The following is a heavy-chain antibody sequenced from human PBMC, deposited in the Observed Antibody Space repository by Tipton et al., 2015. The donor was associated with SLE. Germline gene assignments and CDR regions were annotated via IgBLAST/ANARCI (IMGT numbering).Heavy chain of an antibody. D-gene: IGHD2-15*01. CDR3: ARRYCSGGYCPIDY. J-gene: IGHJ4*02. CDR2: IYYSGRT. V-gene: IGHV4-39*07. CDR1: GGSISNTKYY. Sequence: TLSLTCPVSGGSISNTKYYWGWIRQPPGKGLEWIGSIYYSGRTYYNPSLKSRVTMSVDTSKNQFSLRLNSVTAADTAVYYCARRYCSGGYCPIDYWGQGTLVTVSS.